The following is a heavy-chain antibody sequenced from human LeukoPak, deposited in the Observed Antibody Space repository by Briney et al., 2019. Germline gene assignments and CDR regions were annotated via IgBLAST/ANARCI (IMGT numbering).Heavy chain of an antibody. D-gene: IGHD6-19*01. V-gene: IGHV1-46*01. Sequence: ASVKVSCKASGYSFTSYHVHWVRQAPGQGLEWMGIINPSGGGTRYAQRFQGRVTMTRDTSTSTVYMELSSLRSEDTAVYYCARESSSGWYGDWFDPWGQGTLVTVSS. CDR2: INPSGGGT. J-gene: IGHJ5*02. CDR1: GYSFTSYH. CDR3: ARESSSGWYGDWFDP.